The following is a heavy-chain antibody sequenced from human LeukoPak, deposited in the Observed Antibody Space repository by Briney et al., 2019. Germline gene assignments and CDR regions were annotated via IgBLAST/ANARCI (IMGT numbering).Heavy chain of an antibody. V-gene: IGHV3-66*02. Sequence: GGSQRLSCAPSGFPVSINYMSWVRHARGGGLECLSVIYCGGRTYYADSVKGRFPLSRDNSKNTLYLQMNSLRAEDTAVYYCARDGPVPPHYYSYGMDVWGQGTTVTVSS. D-gene: IGHD2-2*01. CDR3: ARDGPVPPHYYSYGMDV. CDR1: GFPVSINY. J-gene: IGHJ6*02. CDR2: IYCGGRT.